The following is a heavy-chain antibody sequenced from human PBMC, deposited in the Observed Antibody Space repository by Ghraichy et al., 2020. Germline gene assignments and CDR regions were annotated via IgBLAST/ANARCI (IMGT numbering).Heavy chain of an antibody. J-gene: IGHJ6*02. CDR1: GGSVSSGSYY. CDR2: IYYSGST. D-gene: IGHD5-12*01. V-gene: IGHV4-61*01. Sequence: SETLSLTCTVSGGSVSSGSYYWSWIRQPPGKGLEWIGYIYYSGSTNYNPSLKSRVTISVDTSKNQFSLKLSSVTAADTAVYYCARATIRDGMDVWGQGTTVTVSS. CDR3: ARATIRDGMDV.